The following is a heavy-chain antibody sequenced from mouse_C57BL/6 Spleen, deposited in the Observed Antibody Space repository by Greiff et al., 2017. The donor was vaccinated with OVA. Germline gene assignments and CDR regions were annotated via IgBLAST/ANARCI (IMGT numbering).Heavy chain of an antibody. V-gene: IGHV1-52*01. CDR2: IDPSDSET. CDR3: ARWGDGNYYWYFDV. CDR1: GYTFTSYW. D-gene: IGHD2-1*01. J-gene: IGHJ1*03. Sequence: QVQLQQPGAELVRPGSSVKLSCKASGYTFTSYWMHWVKQRPIQGLEWIGNIDPSDSETHYNQKFKDKATLTVDKSSSTAYMQLSSLTSEDSAVYDCARWGDGNYYWYFDVWGTGTTVTVSS.